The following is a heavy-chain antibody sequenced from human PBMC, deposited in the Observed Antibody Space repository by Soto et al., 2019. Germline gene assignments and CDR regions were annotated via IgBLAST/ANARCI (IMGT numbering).Heavy chain of an antibody. CDR2: IYYSGST. CDR1: GGSISSGGYY. D-gene: IGHD3-22*01. J-gene: IGHJ6*02. V-gene: IGHV4-31*03. Sequence: SETLYLTCTVSGGSISSGGYYWSWIRQHPGKGLEWIGYIYYSGSTYYNPSLKSRVTISVDTSKNQFSLKLSSVTAADTAVYYCARDYFDSSGSYGMDVWGQGTTVTVSS. CDR3: ARDYFDSSGSYGMDV.